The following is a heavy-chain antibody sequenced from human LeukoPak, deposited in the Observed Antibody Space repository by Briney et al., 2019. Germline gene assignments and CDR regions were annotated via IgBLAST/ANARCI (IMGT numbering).Heavy chain of an antibody. CDR2: ISAYNGNT. D-gene: IGHD4-11*01. CDR1: GYTFTSYG. V-gene: IGHV1-18*01. Sequence: HEASVKVSCKASGYTFTSYGISWVRQAPGQGLEWMGWISAYNGNTNYAQKLQGRVTITADESTSTAYMELSSLRSEDTAVYYCARLEVRDWFDPWGQGTLVTVSS. CDR3: ARLEVRDWFDP. J-gene: IGHJ5*02.